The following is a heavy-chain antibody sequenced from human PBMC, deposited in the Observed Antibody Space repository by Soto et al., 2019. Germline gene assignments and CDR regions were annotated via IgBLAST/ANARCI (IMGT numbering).Heavy chain of an antibody. CDR2: SSSSSNYI. D-gene: IGHD6-19*01. CDR1: GFTFSSYS. Sequence: LRLSCAASGFTFSSYSMNWVRQAPGKGLEWVSFSSSSSNYIYYADSVKGRFTISRDNAKNSLYLQMNTLGADDTAVYYCARDGHSSGWNPDAFDIWGQGTMVTVSS. V-gene: IGHV3-21*01. CDR3: ARDGHSSGWNPDAFDI. J-gene: IGHJ3*02.